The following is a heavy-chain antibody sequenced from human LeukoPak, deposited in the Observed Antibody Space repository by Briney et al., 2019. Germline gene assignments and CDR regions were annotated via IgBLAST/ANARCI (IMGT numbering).Heavy chain of an antibody. J-gene: IGHJ4*02. V-gene: IGHV4-59*08. Sequence: SETLSLTCTVSGDSISSYYWSWIRQPPGKGLEWIGYISYSGNTNYNPSLRSRVTISVDTSKNQFSLKLSSVTAADTAVYYCARHISGYDERFDYWGQGTLVTVSS. CDR2: ISYSGNT. CDR1: GDSISSYY. CDR3: ARHISGYDERFDY. D-gene: IGHD5-12*01.